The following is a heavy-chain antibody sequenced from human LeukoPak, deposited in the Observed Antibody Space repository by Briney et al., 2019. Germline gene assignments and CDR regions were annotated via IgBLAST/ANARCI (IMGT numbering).Heavy chain of an antibody. CDR3: ARGDSGYDFLDY. J-gene: IGHJ4*02. CDR1: GFTFSSYG. CDR2: IWYDGSNK. D-gene: IGHD5-12*01. Sequence: GGSLRLSCAASGFTFSSYGMHWVRQAPGKGLEWVAVIWYDGSNKYYADSVKGRFTISRDNSKSTLYLQMNSLRAEDTAVYYCARGDSGYDFLDYWGQGTLVTVSS. V-gene: IGHV3-33*01.